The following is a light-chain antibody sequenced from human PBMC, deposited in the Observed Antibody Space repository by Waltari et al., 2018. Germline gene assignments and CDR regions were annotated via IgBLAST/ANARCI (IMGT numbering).Light chain of an antibody. CDR1: QGISSR. Sequence: DIQMTQSPSSVSASVGDRVTLTCRASQGISSRLAWYQQKPGKAPKLLIYGASSLQSGVPSRFSGGGSGTDFTLTISSLQPEDFATYYCLQDDSYPRTFGQGTKVEIK. CDR2: GAS. J-gene: IGKJ1*01. CDR3: LQDDSYPRT. V-gene: IGKV1-12*01.